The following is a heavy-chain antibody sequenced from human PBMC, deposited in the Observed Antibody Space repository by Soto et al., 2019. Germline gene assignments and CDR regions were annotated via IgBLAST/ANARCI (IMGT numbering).Heavy chain of an antibody. Sequence: QVQLVESGGGVVQPGRSLRLSCAASGLTFSSYAMHWVRQAPGKGLEWVAVISYDGSNKYYADSVKGRFTISRDNSKNTLYLQMNSLRAEDTAVYYCARDFWVRDYYYGMDVWGQGTTVTVSS. D-gene: IGHD7-27*01. CDR3: ARDFWVRDYYYGMDV. CDR1: GLTFSSYA. J-gene: IGHJ6*02. CDR2: ISYDGSNK. V-gene: IGHV3-30-3*01.